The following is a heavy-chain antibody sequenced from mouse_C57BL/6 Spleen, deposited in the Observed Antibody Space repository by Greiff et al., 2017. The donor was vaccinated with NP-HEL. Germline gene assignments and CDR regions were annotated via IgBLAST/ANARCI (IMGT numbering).Heavy chain of an antibody. CDR2: INYDGSST. D-gene: IGHD2-1*01. V-gene: IGHV5-16*01. J-gene: IGHJ2*01. CDR3: ARAYLPSYFDY. Sequence: EVMLVESEGGLVQPGSSMKLSCTASGFTFSDYYMAWVRQVPEKGLEWVANINYDGSSTYYLDSLKSRFIISRDNAKNILYLQMSSLKSEDTATYYCARAYLPSYFDYWGQGTTLTVSS. CDR1: GFTFSDYY.